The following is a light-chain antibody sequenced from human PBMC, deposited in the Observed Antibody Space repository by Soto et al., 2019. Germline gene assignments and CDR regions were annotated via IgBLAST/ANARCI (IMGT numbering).Light chain of an antibody. V-gene: IGKV1-5*01. Sequence: DIQMTQSPSTLSASVGYRFTITCRASQSISSWLAWYQQKPGKAPKLLIYDASSLQSGVPSRFSGIGSGTEFTLTISSLQPDDFATYYCQQYNSHWTFGQGTTVDIK. CDR1: QSISSW. CDR2: DAS. CDR3: QQYNSHWT. J-gene: IGKJ1*01.